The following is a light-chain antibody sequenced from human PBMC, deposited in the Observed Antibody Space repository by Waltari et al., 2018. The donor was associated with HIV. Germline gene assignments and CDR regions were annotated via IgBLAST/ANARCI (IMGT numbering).Light chain of an antibody. J-gene: IGLJ2*01. CDR1: ALSKEY. CDR2: KDT. CDR3: QSAGGGGTYR. Sequence: SYDLTQPPSVSVSPGQTARITCFGEALSKEYTFWHQQEAAQAPLLVIHKDTERASGIPERFSGSTSGRLVTLTIDDVEPDDEADYYCQSAGGGGTYRFGGGTKLTVL. V-gene: IGLV3-25*03.